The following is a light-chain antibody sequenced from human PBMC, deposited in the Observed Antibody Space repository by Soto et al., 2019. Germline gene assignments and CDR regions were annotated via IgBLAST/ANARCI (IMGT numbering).Light chain of an antibody. CDR3: QRYNNWPLLT. CDR1: QSVSSN. V-gene: IGKV3-15*01. CDR2: GAS. Sequence: EIVMTQSPATLSVSPGERATLSCRASQSVSSNLAWYQKKPGQAPRLLIYGASTRATGIPARFSGSGSGTEFTLTISSLQSEDCAVYYCQRYNNWPLLTFVGGTKVEIK. J-gene: IGKJ4*01.